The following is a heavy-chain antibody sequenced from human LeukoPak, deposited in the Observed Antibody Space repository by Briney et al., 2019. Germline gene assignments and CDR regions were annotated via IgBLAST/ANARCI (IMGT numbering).Heavy chain of an antibody. Sequence: SETLSLTCTVSGGSISSSSYYWGWLRQPPGKGLEWIGSIYYSGSTYYNPSLKSRVTISVDTSKNQFSLKLSSVTAADTAVYYCARQSRELSDCSSTSCPNWFDPWGQGTLVTVSS. V-gene: IGHV4-39*01. D-gene: IGHD2-2*01. CDR3: ARQSRELSDCSSTSCPNWFDP. CDR1: GGSISSSSYY. J-gene: IGHJ5*02. CDR2: IYYSGST.